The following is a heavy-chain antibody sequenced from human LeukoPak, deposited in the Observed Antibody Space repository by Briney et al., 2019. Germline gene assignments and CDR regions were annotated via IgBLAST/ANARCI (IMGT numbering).Heavy chain of an antibody. CDR2: ISSSSSTI. CDR3: ARDRGGSYSAIDY. J-gene: IGHJ4*02. V-gene: IGHV3-48*04. Sequence: EGSLRLSCAASGFTFSSYSMNWVRQAPGKGLEWVSFISSSSSTIYYADSVKGRFTISRDNAKNSLYLQMNSLRAEDTAVYYCARDRGGSYSAIDYWGQGTLVTVSS. D-gene: IGHD1-26*01. CDR1: GFTFSSYS.